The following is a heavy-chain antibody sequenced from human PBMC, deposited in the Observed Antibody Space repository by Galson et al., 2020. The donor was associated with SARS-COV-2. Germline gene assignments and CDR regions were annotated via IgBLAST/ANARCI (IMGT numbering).Heavy chain of an antibody. J-gene: IGHJ4*02. CDR1: GFTVSSNY. V-gene: IGHV3-53*04. CDR3: ARFLTSDSSGYYSGGLDD. D-gene: IGHD3-22*01. CDR2: IYSGGST. Sequence: AGTLRLSCAASGFTVSSNYMSWVRQAPGKGLEWVSVIYSGGSTYYADSVKGRFTISRHNSKNTLYLQMNSLRAEDTAVYYCARFLTSDSSGYYSGGLDDWGQGTLVTVSS.